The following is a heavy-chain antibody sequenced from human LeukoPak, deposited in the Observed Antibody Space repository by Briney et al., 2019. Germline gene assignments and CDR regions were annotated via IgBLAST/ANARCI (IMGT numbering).Heavy chain of an antibody. J-gene: IGHJ4*02. Sequence: SETLSLTCTVSGGSISSSSYYWGWIRQPPGKGLEWIGSIYYSGSTYYNPSLKSRVTISVDTSKNQFSLRLSSVTAADTAVYYCARDRFYGGAVAPIDYWGQGALVTVSS. V-gene: IGHV4-39*07. CDR3: ARDRFYGGAVAPIDY. CDR1: GGSISSSSYY. D-gene: IGHD4/OR15-4a*01. CDR2: IYYSGST.